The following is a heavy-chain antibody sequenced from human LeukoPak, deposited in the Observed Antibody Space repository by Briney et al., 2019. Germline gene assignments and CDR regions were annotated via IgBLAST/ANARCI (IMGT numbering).Heavy chain of an antibody. Sequence: KPSETLSLTCTVSGGSISSYYWSWIRPPPGKGLEWIGYIYYSGRTNHNPSLKSRVYISVDTSKNQFSLKLNSVTAADTAVYYCARAPPRWRSYGSYIYYYMDFWGRETTLTVSS. CDR2: IYYSGRT. D-gene: IGHD5-18*01. CDR3: ARAPPRWRSYGSYIYYYMDF. V-gene: IGHV4-59*01. J-gene: IGHJ6*03. CDR1: GGSISSYY.